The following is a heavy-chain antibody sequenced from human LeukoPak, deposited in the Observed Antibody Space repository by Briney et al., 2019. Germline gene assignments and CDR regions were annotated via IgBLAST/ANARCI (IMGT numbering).Heavy chain of an antibody. Sequence: GGSLRLSCAASGFTFSSYNMNWVRQAPGKGLEWVSSISSSSTYTYYADSVKGRFTISRDIAKNSLYLQMNSLRAEDTAVYYCARAISMVRGVDYWGQGTLVTVSS. CDR1: GFTFSSYN. D-gene: IGHD3-10*01. CDR2: ISSSSTYT. J-gene: IGHJ4*02. V-gene: IGHV3-21*01. CDR3: ARAISMVRGVDY.